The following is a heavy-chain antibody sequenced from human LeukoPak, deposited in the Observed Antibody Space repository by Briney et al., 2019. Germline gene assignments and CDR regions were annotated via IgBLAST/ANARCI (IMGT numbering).Heavy chain of an antibody. D-gene: IGHD4-23*01. CDR2: ISGYNGNT. J-gene: IGHJ6*03. V-gene: IGHV1-18*01. CDR1: GYTFSNYG. Sequence: ASVKVSCKASGYTFSNYGISWVRQAPGQGLEWMGWISGYNGNTNYAQKFQGRASMTTDTSTSTAYMELTSLTSDDTAMYYCTRLVIYPAYYYYMDVWGEGTTLTVYS. CDR3: TRLVIYPAYYYYMDV.